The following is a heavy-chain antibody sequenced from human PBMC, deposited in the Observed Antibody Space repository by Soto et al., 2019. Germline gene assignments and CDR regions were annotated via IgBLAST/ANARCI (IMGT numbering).Heavy chain of an antibody. V-gene: IGHV1-18*01. CDR3: ARDLNSGYYFYYYYGMDV. J-gene: IGHJ6*02. CDR1: GYTFTSYG. D-gene: IGHD3-22*01. Sequence: ASVKVSCKASGYTFTSYGISWVRQAPGQGLEWMGWISAYNGNTNYAQKHQGRVTMTTDTSTSTAYMELRSLRSDDTAVYYFARDLNSGYYFYYYYGMDVWGQGTTVTVSS. CDR2: ISAYNGNT.